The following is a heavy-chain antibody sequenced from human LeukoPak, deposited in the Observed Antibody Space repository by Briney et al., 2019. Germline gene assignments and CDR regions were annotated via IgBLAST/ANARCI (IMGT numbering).Heavy chain of an antibody. CDR1: GFTFSTYC. CDR3: VRDFRSADY. CDR2: ICPDGTVT. V-gene: IGHV3-74*01. Sequence: GGSLRLSCAASGFTFSTYCMHWVRQAPGKGPMWVSRICPDGTVTNYADSVKARFVISRDNARNTVYLQMNSLRVEDTAVYYCVRDFRSADYWGQGTLVTVSS. J-gene: IGHJ4*02.